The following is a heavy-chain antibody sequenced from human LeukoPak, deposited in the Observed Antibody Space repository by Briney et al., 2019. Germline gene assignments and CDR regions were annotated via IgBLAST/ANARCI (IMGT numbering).Heavy chain of an antibody. V-gene: IGHV3-7*01. J-gene: IGHJ4*02. CDR2: IKQDGSDK. Sequence: GGSLRLSCAASGSTFTKYWMTWVRQAPGKGLEWVGNIKQDGSDKNYMDSVKGRFTISRDNTKNSVYLQMSSLRAEDTAVYYCAREVWGPEYWGQGTLVTVSS. CDR3: AREVWGPEY. CDR1: GSTFTKYW. D-gene: IGHD1-14*01.